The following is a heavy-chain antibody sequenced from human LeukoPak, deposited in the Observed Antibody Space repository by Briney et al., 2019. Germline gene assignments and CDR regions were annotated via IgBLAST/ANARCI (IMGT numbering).Heavy chain of an antibody. J-gene: IGHJ4*02. V-gene: IGHV3-23*01. CDR1: GFTFTRNA. CDR2: ISADGGDT. D-gene: IGHD3-10*01. CDR3: ARRGADYYFDY. Sequence: PGGSLRPSCAASGFTFTRNAMGWVRQAPGEGLEWVSLISADGGDTWYADSVKGRFTISRDTSKNSLYLQMISQRAEDTAVYYCARRGADYYFDYWGQGALVSVSS.